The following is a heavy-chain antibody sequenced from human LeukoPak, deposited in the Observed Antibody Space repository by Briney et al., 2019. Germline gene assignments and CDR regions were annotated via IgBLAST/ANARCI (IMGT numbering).Heavy chain of an antibody. D-gene: IGHD2-2*01. CDR1: GFIFSNYG. CDR3: ANYCSSTSCPHRRAFDI. J-gene: IGHJ3*02. V-gene: IGHV3-21*06. Sequence: GGSLRLSCAASGFIFSNYGMSWVRQAPAKGLEWVSSISFSSTHIYYADSIQGRFTISRDNAENSLYLQMNSLRAEDTAVYYCANYCSSTSCPHRRAFDIWGQGTMVTVSS. CDR2: ISFSSTHI.